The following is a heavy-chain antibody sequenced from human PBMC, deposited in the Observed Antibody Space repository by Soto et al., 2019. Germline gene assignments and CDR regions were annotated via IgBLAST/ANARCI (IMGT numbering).Heavy chain of an antibody. CDR2: ISGSGGST. CDR1: GFTFSSYA. V-gene: IGHV3-23*01. D-gene: IGHD3-22*01. CDR3: TTDPVTMIVVVPSSG. J-gene: IGHJ4*02. Sequence: GGSLRLSCAASGFTFSSYAMSWVRQAPGKGLEWVSAISGSGGSTYYADSVKGRFTISRDNSKNTLYLQMNSLRAGDTAVYYCTTDPVTMIVVVPSSGWGQGTLVTVSS.